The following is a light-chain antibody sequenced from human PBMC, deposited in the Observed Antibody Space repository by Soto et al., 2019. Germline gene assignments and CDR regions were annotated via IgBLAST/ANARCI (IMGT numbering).Light chain of an antibody. CDR1: QRVLYSSNNKNY. Sequence: DIVMTQSPDSLAVSLGERATINCKSSQRVLYSSNNKNYLAWYQQKPGQPPNLLIYWASTRESGVPDRFSGSGSGTDFTLTISSLQAQDVAFYYCQQYYSTPYNFGQGTKLEIK. CDR3: QQYYSTPYN. J-gene: IGKJ2*01. CDR2: WAS. V-gene: IGKV4-1*01.